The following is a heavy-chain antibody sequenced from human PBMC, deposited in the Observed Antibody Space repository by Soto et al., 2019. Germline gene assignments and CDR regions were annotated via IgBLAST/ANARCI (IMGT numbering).Heavy chain of an antibody. CDR2: IIPIFGTA. V-gene: IGHV1-69*13. D-gene: IGHD2-21*02. J-gene: IGHJ3*02. CDR3: AKTLKHIVVVTAIRNDAFDI. CDR1: GGTFSIYA. Sequence: SVNVSCKASGGTFSIYAISWVRQAPGQGLEWMGGIIPIFGTANYAQKFQGRVTITADESTSTAYMELSSLRSEDTAVYYCAKTLKHIVVVTAIRNDAFDIWGQGTMVT.